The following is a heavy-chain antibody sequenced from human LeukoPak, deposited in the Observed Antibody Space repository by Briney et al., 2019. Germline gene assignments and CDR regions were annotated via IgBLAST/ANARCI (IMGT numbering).Heavy chain of an antibody. Sequence: ASVKASCKVSGYTLTELSMHWVRQAPGKGLEWMGGFDPEDGETIYAQKFQGRVTMTEDTSTDTAYMELSSLRSEDTAVYYCASRRHDYVWGSYRPTAEYFQHWGQGTLVTVSS. V-gene: IGHV1-24*01. J-gene: IGHJ1*01. CDR3: ASRRHDYVWGSYRPTAEYFQH. CDR1: GYTLTELS. D-gene: IGHD3-16*02. CDR2: FDPEDGET.